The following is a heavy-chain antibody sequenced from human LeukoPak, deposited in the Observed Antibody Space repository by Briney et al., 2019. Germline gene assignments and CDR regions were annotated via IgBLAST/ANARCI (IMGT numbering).Heavy chain of an antibody. D-gene: IGHD2-21*02. V-gene: IGHV4-61*01. CDR3: ARGLSYFDH. J-gene: IGHJ4*02. Sequence: SETLSLTCTVSGGSIRSSYYYWSWIRQPPGKGLEWIGYIYYSGSTNYNPSLKSRVIISVDMSKNQFSLKLSSVTAADTAVYYCARGLSYFDHWGQGTLVTVSS. CDR1: GGSIRSSYYY. CDR2: IYYSGST.